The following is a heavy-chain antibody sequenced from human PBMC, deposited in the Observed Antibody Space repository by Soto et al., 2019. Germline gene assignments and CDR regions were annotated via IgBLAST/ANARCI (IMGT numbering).Heavy chain of an antibody. CDR1: GYSFTSYW. D-gene: IGHD3-10*01. Sequence: GESLKISCKGSGYSFTSYWIGWVRQMPGKGLEWMGIIYPGDSDTRYSPSFQGQVTISADKSISTAYLQWSSLKASDTAMYYCARNYGSGSYYRISVYMDVWGQGTTVTVSS. V-gene: IGHV5-51*01. J-gene: IGHJ6*02. CDR3: ARNYGSGSYYRISVYMDV. CDR2: IYPGDSDT.